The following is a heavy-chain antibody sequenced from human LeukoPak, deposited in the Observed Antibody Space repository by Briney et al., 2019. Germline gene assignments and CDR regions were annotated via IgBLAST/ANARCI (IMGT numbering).Heavy chain of an antibody. V-gene: IGHV4-59*01. CDR3: ARVSGYSGYWRAYFDY. CDR2: IYYSGST. Sequence: SETLSLTCTVSGGSISSYYWSWIRQPPGKGLEWIGYIYYSGSTNYNPSLKSRVTISVDTSKNQFSLKLSSVTAADTAVYYCARVSGYSGYWRAYFDYWGQGTLVTVSS. J-gene: IGHJ4*02. CDR1: GGSISSYY. D-gene: IGHD5-12*01.